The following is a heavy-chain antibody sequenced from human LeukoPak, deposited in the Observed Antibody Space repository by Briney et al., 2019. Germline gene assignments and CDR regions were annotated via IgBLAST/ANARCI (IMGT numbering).Heavy chain of an antibody. D-gene: IGHD6-13*01. CDR3: ARDWPTIAAAGTVPEYFQH. Sequence: GGSLRLSCAASGFTFSSYSMNWVRQAPGKGLEWVSSISSSSSYIYYADSVKGRFTISRDNAKNSLYLQMNSLRAEDTAVYYCARDWPTIAAAGTVPEYFQHWGQGTLVTVSS. V-gene: IGHV3-21*01. J-gene: IGHJ1*01. CDR2: ISSSSSYI. CDR1: GFTFSSYS.